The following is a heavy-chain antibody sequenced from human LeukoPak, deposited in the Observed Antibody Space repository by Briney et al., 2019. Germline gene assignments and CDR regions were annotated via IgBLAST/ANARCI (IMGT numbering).Heavy chain of an antibody. CDR1: GFTFSSYG. CDR2: ISYDGSNK. D-gene: IGHD3-22*01. CDR3: AKNGDSSGYYSVDY. V-gene: IGHV3-30*18. Sequence: PGLSLRLSCAASGFTFSSYGMHGVRQAPGKGLEWVAVISYDGSNKYYADSVKGRFTISRDNSKNTLYLQMNSLRAEDTAVYYCAKNGDSSGYYSVDYWGQGTLVTVS. J-gene: IGHJ4*02.